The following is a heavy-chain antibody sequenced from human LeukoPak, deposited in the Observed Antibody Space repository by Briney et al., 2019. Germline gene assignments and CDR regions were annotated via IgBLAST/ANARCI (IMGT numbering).Heavy chain of an antibody. CDR2: ISGSGGST. CDR1: GFTFSSYA. Sequence: GGSLRLSCAASGFTFSSYAMSWVRQAPGKGLEWVSAISGSGGSTYYADSAKGRFTISRDNSKNTLYLQMNSLRAEDTAVYYCAKVYRAYSRPGSFDYWGQGTLVTVSS. D-gene: IGHD4-11*01. CDR3: AKVYRAYSRPGSFDY. J-gene: IGHJ4*02. V-gene: IGHV3-23*01.